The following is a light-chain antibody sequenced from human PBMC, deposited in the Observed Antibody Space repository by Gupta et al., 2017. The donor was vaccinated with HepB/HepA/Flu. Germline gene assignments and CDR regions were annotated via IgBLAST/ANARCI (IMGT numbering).Light chain of an antibody. V-gene: IGKV1-9*01. CDR3: QQFNSYPIT. CDR2: AAS. J-gene: IGKJ5*01. CDR1: QDINSY. Sequence: DIQLTQSPSFLSASVGDRVTNTCRASQDINSYLIWYQQKPGKAPNLLIYAASTLQGGVPSRFSGSGSGTEFTLTINSLQPEDFATYYCQQFNSYPITFGQGTRLDIK.